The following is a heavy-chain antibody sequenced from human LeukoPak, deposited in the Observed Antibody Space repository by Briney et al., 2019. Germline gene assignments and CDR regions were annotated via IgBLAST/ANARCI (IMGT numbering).Heavy chain of an antibody. V-gene: IGHV4-61*02. J-gene: IGHJ4*02. D-gene: IGHD6-19*01. CDR1: GGSISSGSYY. CDR3: ARISSGRDY. CDR2: IYTSGST. Sequence: SQTLSLTCTVSGGSISSGSYYWSWIRQPAGKGLEWIGRIYTSGSTNYNPSLKSRVTISVDTFKNQFSLKLSSVTAADTAVYYCARISSGRDYWGQGTLVTVSS.